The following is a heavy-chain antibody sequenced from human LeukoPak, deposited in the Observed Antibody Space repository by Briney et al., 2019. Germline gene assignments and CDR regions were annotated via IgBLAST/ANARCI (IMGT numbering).Heavy chain of an antibody. J-gene: IGHJ2*01. CDR2: IIPIFGTP. D-gene: IGHD2-2*01. V-gene: IGHV1-69*13. Sequence: GASVKVSCKASGGTFSTYAICWVRQAPGQGLEWMGGIIPIFGTPNYAQKFQGRVTITADESTSTAYMELSSLRSEDTAVYYCARSHEDQVVPAARSALHWYFDLWGRGTLVTVSS. CDR3: ARSHEDQVVPAARSALHWYFDL. CDR1: GGTFSTYA.